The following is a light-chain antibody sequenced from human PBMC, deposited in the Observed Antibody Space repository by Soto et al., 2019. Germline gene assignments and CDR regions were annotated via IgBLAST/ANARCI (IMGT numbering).Light chain of an antibody. CDR3: QQSYSTPYT. CDR2: AIS. V-gene: IGKV1-39*01. Sequence: DIQMTQSPSSLSASVGDRVTITCRASQSITNYLNWYQQKPGKAPKLLMYAISTLQSGVPSRFGGSGSGTEFTLTISSLQPEDFATYYCQQSYSTPYTFGQGTKVDI. J-gene: IGKJ2*01. CDR1: QSITNY.